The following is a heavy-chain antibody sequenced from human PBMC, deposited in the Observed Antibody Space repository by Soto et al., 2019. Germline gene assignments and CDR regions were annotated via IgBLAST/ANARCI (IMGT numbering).Heavy chain of an antibody. Sequence: PSETLSLTCSVSGASVSSYYWSWFRQPVGKGLEWIGRIHSSGNVNYNPSLESRVTVSLDTSKNQFSLRLSSLTAADTALYLCARDVGKNYWGQGTRVTVSS. J-gene: IGHJ4*02. CDR3: ARDVGKNY. CDR2: IHSSGNV. V-gene: IGHV4-4*07. D-gene: IGHD3-10*01. CDR1: GASVSSYY.